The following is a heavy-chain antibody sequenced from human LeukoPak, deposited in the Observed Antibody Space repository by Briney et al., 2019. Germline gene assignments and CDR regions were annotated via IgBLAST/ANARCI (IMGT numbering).Heavy chain of an antibody. J-gene: IGHJ4*02. CDR2: IFPVDSVT. Sequence: GGSLQISGLCSGSNFTRYWIAWARQLTGKGVEWMGIIFPVDSVTRYSPSFQAQLPISPHMSITTAYLQWSSLNPSDTAMYYCARRYCSGTSCYYFDYWGQGTLVTVSS. CDR1: GSNFTRYW. CDR3: ARRYCSGTSCYYFDY. D-gene: IGHD2-2*01. V-gene: IGHV5-51*01.